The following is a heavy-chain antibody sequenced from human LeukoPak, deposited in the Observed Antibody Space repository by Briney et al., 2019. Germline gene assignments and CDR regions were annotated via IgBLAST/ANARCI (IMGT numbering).Heavy chain of an antibody. J-gene: IGHJ4*02. CDR2: INSDGSST. CDR1: GFTFSSYW. Sequence: GGSLRLSCAASGFTFSSYWMHWVRQAPGKGLVWVSRINSDGSSTSYADSVKGRFTISRDNAKNTLYLQMNGLRAEDTAVYYCARETPNLYSSGWEAYDYWGQGTLVTVSS. CDR3: ARETPNLYSSGWEAYDY. D-gene: IGHD6-19*01. V-gene: IGHV3-74*01.